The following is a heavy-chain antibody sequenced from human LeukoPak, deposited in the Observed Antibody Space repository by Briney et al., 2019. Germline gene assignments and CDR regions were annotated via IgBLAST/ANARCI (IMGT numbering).Heavy chain of an antibody. D-gene: IGHD4-17*01. CDR2: ISSSSSYI. Sequence: KPGGSLRLSCAASGFTFSSYSMNWVRQAPGKGLEWVSSISSSSSYIYYADSVKGRFTISRDNAKNSLYLQMNSLRAEDTAVYYCVRDRTTVTAFDYWGQGTLVTVSS. CDR1: GFTFSSYS. CDR3: VRDRTTVTAFDY. V-gene: IGHV3-21*01. J-gene: IGHJ4*02.